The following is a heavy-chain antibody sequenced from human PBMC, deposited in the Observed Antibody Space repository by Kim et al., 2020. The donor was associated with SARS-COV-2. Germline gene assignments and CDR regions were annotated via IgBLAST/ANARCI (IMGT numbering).Heavy chain of an antibody. CDR1: GFTFSDYG. CDR2: IWCDGSNQ. J-gene: IGHJ4*02. Sequence: GGSLRLSCAASGFTFSDYGMHWVRQAPGKGLEWVAGIWCDGSNQYYADSVKGRFTISRDNSKNTRYLQMNSLRAEDTAVYYCAREGGGSYHPPFDYCCQG. V-gene: IGHV3-33*01. D-gene: IGHD1-26*01. CDR3: AREGGGSYHPPFDY.